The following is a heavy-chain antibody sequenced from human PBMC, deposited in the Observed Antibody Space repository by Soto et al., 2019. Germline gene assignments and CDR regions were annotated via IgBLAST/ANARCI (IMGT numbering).Heavy chain of an antibody. V-gene: IGHV1-24*01. CDR2: FDPEDGEK. CDR3: ATGVSYYGDYDVNAFDY. CDR1: GYTLTELS. J-gene: IGHJ4*02. D-gene: IGHD4-17*01. Sequence: ASVKVSCKVSGYTLTELSMHWVRQAPGKGLEWMGGFDPEDGEKIYAQKFQGRVTMTEDTSTDTAYMELSSLRSEDTAVYYCATGVSYYGDYDVNAFDYWGQGTLVTVSS.